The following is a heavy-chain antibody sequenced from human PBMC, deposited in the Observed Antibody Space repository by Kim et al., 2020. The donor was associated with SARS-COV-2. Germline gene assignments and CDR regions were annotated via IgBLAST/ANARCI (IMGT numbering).Heavy chain of an antibody. CDR2: SKK. Sequence: SKKYDVGSGKGRFTISRDNAKNSLYLQMNSLRAEDTAVYYCARDSTLSDFWGQGTMVTVSS. J-gene: IGHJ3*01. V-gene: IGHV3-7*04. CDR3: ARDSTLSDF.